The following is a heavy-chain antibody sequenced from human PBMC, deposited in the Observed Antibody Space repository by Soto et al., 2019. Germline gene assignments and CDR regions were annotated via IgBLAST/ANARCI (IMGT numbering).Heavy chain of an antibody. CDR1: GFSLSTTGVG. CDR3: AHRLRDYGLRRARANYFDP. Sequence: QITLKESGPTLVRPTQTLTLTCTFSGFSLSTTGVGVGWIRQPPGKALEWLALIYGDDVKRYSQFLKGRLTITKDTSKNDVILTMTTMDPVDTATYSWAHRLRDYGLRRARANYFDPCGQGTLVTVSS. J-gene: IGHJ5*02. V-gene: IGHV2-5*02. CDR2: IYGDDVK. D-gene: IGHD1-7*01.